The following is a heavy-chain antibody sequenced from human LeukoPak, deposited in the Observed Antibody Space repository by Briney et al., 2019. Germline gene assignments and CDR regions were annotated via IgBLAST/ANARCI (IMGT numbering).Heavy chain of an antibody. V-gene: IGHV3-9*01. Sequence: PGGSLRLSCAASGFNFDDNAVHWVRQFPGKGLQWVSGIYWNSGLIGYADSVKGRFTISRNNAKNTVYLQMNSLTSEDTALYYCVKDRSRGFRTVANILDIWGQGIRVIVSS. D-gene: IGHD3-10*01. CDR2: IYWNSGLI. CDR3: VKDRSRGFRTVANILDI. CDR1: GFNFDDNA. J-gene: IGHJ4*02.